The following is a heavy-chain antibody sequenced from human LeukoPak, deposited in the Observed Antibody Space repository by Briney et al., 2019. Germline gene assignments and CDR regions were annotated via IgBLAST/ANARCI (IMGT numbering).Heavy chain of an antibody. D-gene: IGHD3-16*01. J-gene: IGHJ3*02. CDR2: ISSSSSYI. CDR3: ATLGENGFDI. V-gene: IGHV3-21*01. Sequence: GESLRLSCAASGFTFNMYSMNWVLQAPGKGLEWVSSISSSSSYIYYVDSLKGRFTISRDNAKNSLYLQMNSLRAEDTAVYYCATLGENGFDIWGQGTMVTVSS. CDR1: GFTFNMYS.